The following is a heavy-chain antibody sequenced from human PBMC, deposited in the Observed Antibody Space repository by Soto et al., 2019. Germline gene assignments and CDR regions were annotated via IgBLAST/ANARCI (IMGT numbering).Heavy chain of an antibody. V-gene: IGHV4-39*01. CDR1: GDSIRNRNYY. CDR3: ARHDGFSSGWIFDY. Sequence: SETLSLTCTVSGDSIRNRNYYWAWIRQPPGKGLEWIGTIYYHGNTYSNPSLKSRVTISVDTSNNQLSLNLRSVTAADTAVYYCARHDGFSSGWIFDYWGHGTLVTVSS. D-gene: IGHD6-19*01. CDR2: IYYHGNT. J-gene: IGHJ4*01.